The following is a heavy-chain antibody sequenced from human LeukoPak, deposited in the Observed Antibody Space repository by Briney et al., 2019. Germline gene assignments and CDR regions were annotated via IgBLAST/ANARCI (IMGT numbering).Heavy chain of an antibody. V-gene: IGHV4-39*07. CDR1: GGSISSSSYY. Sequence: PSETLSLTCTVSGGSISSSSYYWGWIRQPPGKGLEWTGSIDYSGGTYFSPSLRSRVTLSVDTSKNQFSLNLISVTAADTAVYYCARGPSITIFGVVMYTWFDPWGQGTPVSVSS. CDR3: ARGPSITIFGVVMYTWFDP. J-gene: IGHJ5*02. D-gene: IGHD3-3*01. CDR2: IDYSGGT.